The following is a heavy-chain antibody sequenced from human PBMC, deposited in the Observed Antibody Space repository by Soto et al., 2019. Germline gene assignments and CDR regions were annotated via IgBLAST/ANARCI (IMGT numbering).Heavy chain of an antibody. D-gene: IGHD3-10*01. Sequence: EVQLLESGGGLVQPGGSLRLSCAASGFTFSSYAMSWVRQAPGKGLESVSAISGSGGSTYYADSVKGRFTISRDNSKNTLYLQMNSLRAEDTAVYYCAKCEVVRGHYGMDVWGQRTTVTVSS. CDR3: AKCEVVRGHYGMDV. CDR2: ISGSGGST. J-gene: IGHJ6*02. V-gene: IGHV3-23*01. CDR1: GFTFSSYA.